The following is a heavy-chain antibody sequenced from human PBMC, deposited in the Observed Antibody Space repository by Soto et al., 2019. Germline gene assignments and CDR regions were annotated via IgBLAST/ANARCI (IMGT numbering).Heavy chain of an antibody. Sequence: SETLSLTCTVSGGSISSYYWSWIRQPPGKGLEWIGYIYYSGSTNYNPSLKSRVTISVDTSKNQFSLKLSSVTAADTAVYYCAREGGGQLWSPIDYWGQGTLVTVSS. CDR2: IYYSGST. V-gene: IGHV4-59*01. D-gene: IGHD5-18*01. CDR3: AREGGGQLWSPIDY. J-gene: IGHJ4*02. CDR1: GGSISSYY.